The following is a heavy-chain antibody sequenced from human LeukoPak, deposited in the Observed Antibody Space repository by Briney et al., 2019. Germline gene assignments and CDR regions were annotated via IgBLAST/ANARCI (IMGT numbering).Heavy chain of an antibody. CDR2: TCYRSKWYI. CDR3: ARGDDYSPYGMDV. CDR1: GDSVSSNSVA. V-gene: IGHV6-1*01. D-gene: IGHD4-11*01. Sequence: SQTLSLTCAISGDSVSSNSVAWNWIRQSPSRSLEWLGRTCYRSKWYIDYAESVKSRIIINPDTSKNQFSLQLSSVTPEDTAVYYCARGDDYSPYGMDVWGQGTTVTVSS. J-gene: IGHJ6*02.